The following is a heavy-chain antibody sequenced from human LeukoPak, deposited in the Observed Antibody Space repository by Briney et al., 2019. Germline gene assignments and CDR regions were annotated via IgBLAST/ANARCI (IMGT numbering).Heavy chain of an antibody. J-gene: IGHJ4*02. CDR2: IYYSGST. Sequence: SETLSLTCTVSGYSISSGYYWGWIRQPPGKGLEWIGSIYYSGSTNYNPSLKSRVTISVDRSKNQFSLKLSSVTAADTAVYYCAREGGQVSSSSDYWGQGTLVTVSS. D-gene: IGHD6-6*01. CDR1: GYSISSGYY. V-gene: IGHV4-38-2*02. CDR3: AREGGQVSSSSDY.